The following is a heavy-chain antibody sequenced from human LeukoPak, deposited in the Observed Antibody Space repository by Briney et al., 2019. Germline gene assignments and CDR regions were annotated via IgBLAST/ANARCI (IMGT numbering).Heavy chain of an antibody. D-gene: IGHD5-24*01. CDR3: AKDQFDGYNAFAY. CDR1: GFMFSSYA. V-gene: IGHV3-23*01. CDR2: ISPSGDET. Sequence: GGSLRLSCAASGFMFSSYAMNWVRQAPGKGLEWVSGISPSGDETNYADSVKGRFTISRDNSKNTLYLQMNSLRAEDTAVYYCAKDQFDGYNAFAYWGQGTLVTVSS. J-gene: IGHJ4*02.